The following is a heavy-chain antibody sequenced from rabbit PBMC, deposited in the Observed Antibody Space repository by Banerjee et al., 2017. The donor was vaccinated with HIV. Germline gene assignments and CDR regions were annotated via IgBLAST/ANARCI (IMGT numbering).Heavy chain of an antibody. Sequence: QEQLEESGGGLVQPGGSLKLSCKASGIDFSSSFWISWVRQAPGKGLEWIACIYPPAGAADYASWAKGRFTISKTSSTTVDLKMTSLTAADTATYFCARELNLWGQGTLVTVS. J-gene: IGHJ4*01. V-gene: IGHV1S45*01. CDR1: GIDFSSSFW. CDR2: IYPPAGAA. CDR3: ARELNL.